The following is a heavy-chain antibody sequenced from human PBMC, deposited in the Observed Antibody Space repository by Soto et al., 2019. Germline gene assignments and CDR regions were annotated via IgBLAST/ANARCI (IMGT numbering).Heavy chain of an antibody. CDR2: IYSGGST. CDR3: ARDRVESGYPEYFQH. D-gene: IGHD3-22*01. CDR1: GFTVSSNY. Sequence: EVQLVESGGGLIQPAGSLRLSCAASGFTVSSNYMSWVRQAPGKGLEWVAVIYSGGSTYYADSVKGRFTISRDNYKNALYLQMNSLRAEDTAVYYCARDRVESGYPEYFQHWGQGTLVTVSS. J-gene: IGHJ1*01. V-gene: IGHV3-53*01.